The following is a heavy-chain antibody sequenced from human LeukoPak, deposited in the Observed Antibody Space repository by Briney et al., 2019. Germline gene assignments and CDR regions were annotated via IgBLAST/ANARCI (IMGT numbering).Heavy chain of an antibody. Sequence: GGSLRLSCAASGFTFSSYAMSWVRLAPGKGLDWVSTISGSGGSLYYADSVRGRLTISRDNSKNTLYLQMNSLRAEDTAVYYCAKLMGSLDAWGSFRFSFDSWGQGTLVTVSS. CDR2: ISGSGGSL. J-gene: IGHJ4*02. D-gene: IGHD3-16*02. CDR1: GFTFSSYA. V-gene: IGHV3-23*01. CDR3: AKLMGSLDAWGSFRFSFDS.